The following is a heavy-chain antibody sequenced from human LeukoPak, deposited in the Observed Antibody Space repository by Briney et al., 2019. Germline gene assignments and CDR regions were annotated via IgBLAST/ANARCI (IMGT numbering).Heavy chain of an antibody. CDR3: ARDSGTTGEVKFDP. Sequence: PSETLSLTCTVSGGSISSYYWSWIRQPAGKGLESIGHISTSGSTNYNPSLKNRVTMSVDTSKNQFSLKLSSVTAADTAVYYCARDSGTTGEVKFDPWGQGTLVTVSS. D-gene: IGHD3-10*01. J-gene: IGHJ5*02. V-gene: IGHV4-4*07. CDR1: GGSISSYY. CDR2: ISTSGST.